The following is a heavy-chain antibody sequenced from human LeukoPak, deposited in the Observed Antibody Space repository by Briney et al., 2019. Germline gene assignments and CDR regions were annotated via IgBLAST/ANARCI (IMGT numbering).Heavy chain of an antibody. D-gene: IGHD6-13*01. CDR1: GYRFTSYW. CDR3: ARHPIAAAGTNWFDP. V-gene: IGHV5-51*01. CDR2: IYPGDSDT. Sequence: GESLKISCKGSGYRFTSYWIGWVRPMPGKGLEWMGIIYPGDSDTRYSPSFQGQVTISADKSISTAYLQWSSLKASDTAMYYCARHPIAAAGTNWFDPWGQGTLVTVSS. J-gene: IGHJ5*02.